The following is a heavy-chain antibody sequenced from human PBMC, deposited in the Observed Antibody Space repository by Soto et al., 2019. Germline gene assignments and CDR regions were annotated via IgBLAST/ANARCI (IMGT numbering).Heavy chain of an antibody. CDR3: ARAISMVRGGVDVTHYFCMDV. V-gene: IGHV3-48*01. CDR1: GFTFSGYS. CDR2: ISSSTSTI. J-gene: IGHJ6*03. Sequence: GGSLRLSCAASGFTFSGYSMSWVRQAPGKGLEWVSYISSSTSTIYDAESVKGRFTISRDNAKKSLYLQMNSLRADDTALYYCARAISMVRGGVDVTHYFCMDVWGKGTTVTVSS. D-gene: IGHD3-10*01.